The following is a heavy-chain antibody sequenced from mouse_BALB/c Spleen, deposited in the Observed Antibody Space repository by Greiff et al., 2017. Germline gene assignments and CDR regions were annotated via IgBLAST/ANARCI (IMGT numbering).Heavy chain of an antibody. V-gene: IGHV2-6-7*01. J-gene: IGHJ4*01. D-gene: IGHD1-1*01. CDR1: GFSLTGYG. CDR3: ARYYYGSSYEDYAMDY. Sequence: VQLVESGPGLVAPSQSLSITCTVSGFSLTGYGVNWVRQPPGKGLEWLGMIWGDGSTDYNSALKSRLSISKDNSKSQVFLKMNSLQTDDTARYYCARYYYGSSYEDYAMDYWGQGTSVTVSS. CDR2: IWGDGST.